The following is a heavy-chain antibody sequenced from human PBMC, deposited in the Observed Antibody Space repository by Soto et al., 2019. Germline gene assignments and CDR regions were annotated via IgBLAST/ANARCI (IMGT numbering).Heavy chain of an antibody. Sequence: QVQLVESGGGVVQPGRSLRLSCAASGFTFSSYAMHWVRQAPGKGLEWVAVISYDGSNKYYADSVKGRFTISRDNSKNTLYLQMNSLRAEDTAVYYCARGESNSYYYYYGMDVWGQGTTVTVSS. D-gene: IGHD3-10*01. CDR3: ARGESNSYYYYYGMDV. J-gene: IGHJ6*02. CDR2: ISYDGSNK. CDR1: GFTFSSYA. V-gene: IGHV3-30-3*01.